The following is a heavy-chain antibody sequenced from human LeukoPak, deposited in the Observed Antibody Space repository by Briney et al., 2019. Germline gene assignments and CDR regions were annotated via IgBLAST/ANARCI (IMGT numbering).Heavy chain of an antibody. J-gene: IGHJ4*02. V-gene: IGHV3-33*01. CDR3: AAAGYSSGWYNIDY. Sequence: PGRSLRLSCAASGFTFSSNGMHWVRQAPGKGLEWVAVIWYDGSNKYYADSVKGRFTISRDNSKNTLYLQMNSLRAEDTAVYYCAAAGYSSGWYNIDYWGQGTLVTVSS. CDR2: IWYDGSNK. D-gene: IGHD6-19*01. CDR1: GFTFSSNG.